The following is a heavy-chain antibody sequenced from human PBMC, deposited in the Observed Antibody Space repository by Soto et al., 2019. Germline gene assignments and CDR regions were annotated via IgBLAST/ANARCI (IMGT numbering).Heavy chain of an antibody. CDR2: ISYDGSNK. CDR3: ASGATGGSGLRSYFDY. D-gene: IGHD7-27*01. CDR1: GFTFSSYA. V-gene: IGHV3-30-3*01. Sequence: ESGGGVVQPGRSLRLSCAASGFTFSSYAMHWVRQAPGKGLEWVAVISYDGSNKYYADSVKGRFTISRDNSKNTLYLQMNSLRAEDTAVYYCASGATGGSGLRSYFDYWGQGTLVTVSS. J-gene: IGHJ4*02.